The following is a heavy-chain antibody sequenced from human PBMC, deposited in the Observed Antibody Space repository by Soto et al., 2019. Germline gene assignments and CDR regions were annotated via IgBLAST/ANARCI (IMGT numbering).Heavy chain of an antibody. CDR3: ARDAAAGLHDC. D-gene: IGHD6-13*01. CDR1: GYTFTNYG. J-gene: IGHJ4*02. CDR2: INAYNGNT. Sequence: GASVKVSCKASGYTFTNYGISWVRQAPGQGLEWMGWINAYNGNTKSAQKLQGRVTLTTDTSTSTAYMELRSLRSDDTAVYYCARDAAAGLHDCWGQGTLVTVSS. V-gene: IGHV1-18*01.